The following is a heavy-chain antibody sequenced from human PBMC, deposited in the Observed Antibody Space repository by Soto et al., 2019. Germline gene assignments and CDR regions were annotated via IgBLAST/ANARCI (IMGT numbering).Heavy chain of an antibody. V-gene: IGHV4-59*01. Sequence: SETLSLTCTVSGGSISSYYWSWIRQPPGKGLEWIGYIYYSGSTNYNPSLKSRVTISVDTSKNQFSLKLSSVTAADTAVYYCARAVGASWPYYYGMEVWGQGTTVTVSS. CDR1: GGSISSYY. D-gene: IGHD6-13*01. CDR3: ARAVGASWPYYYGMEV. CDR2: IYYSGST. J-gene: IGHJ6*02.